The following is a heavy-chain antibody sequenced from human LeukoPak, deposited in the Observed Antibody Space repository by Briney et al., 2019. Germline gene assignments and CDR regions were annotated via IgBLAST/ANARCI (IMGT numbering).Heavy chain of an antibody. CDR2: ISYDGSNK. CDR1: GFTFSSYA. CDR3: ARGGYSGSYYELGY. J-gene: IGHJ4*02. Sequence: AGGSLRLSCAASGFTFSSYAMHWVRQAPGKGLEWVAVISYDGSNKYYADSVKGRFTISRDNSKNTLYLQMNSLRAEDTAVYYCARGGYSGSYYELGYWGQGTLVTVSS. V-gene: IGHV3-30*04. D-gene: IGHD1-26*01.